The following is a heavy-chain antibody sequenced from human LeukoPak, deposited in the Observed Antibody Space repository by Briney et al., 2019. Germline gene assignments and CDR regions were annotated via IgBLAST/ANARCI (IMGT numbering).Heavy chain of an antibody. J-gene: IGHJ6*03. V-gene: IGHV4-59*01. CDR1: GGSISSYY. Sequence: SETLSLTCTVSGGSISSYYWSWTRQPPGKGLEWIAYIYYSGGTKYNPSLKSRVTISVDTSKNQFSLKLSSVTAADTAVYYCARGGDGYNLDYYYYMDVWGKGTTVTVSS. D-gene: IGHD5-24*01. CDR3: ARGGDGYNLDYYYYMDV. CDR2: IYYSGGT.